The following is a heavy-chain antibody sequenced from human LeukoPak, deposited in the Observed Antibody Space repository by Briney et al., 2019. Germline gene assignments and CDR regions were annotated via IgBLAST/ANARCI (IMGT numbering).Heavy chain of an antibody. D-gene: IGHD3-16*01. J-gene: IGHJ4*02. Sequence: SETLSLTCTVSGGSISSYHWSWIRQPPGKGLEWIGYIYYSGSTNYNPSLKSRVSISVDTPKNQFCLKLNSVTAADTAAYYCARGVSGSYVFDSWGQGTLVTVSS. CDR1: GGSISSYH. CDR3: ARGVSGSYVFDS. CDR2: IYYSGST. V-gene: IGHV4-59*13.